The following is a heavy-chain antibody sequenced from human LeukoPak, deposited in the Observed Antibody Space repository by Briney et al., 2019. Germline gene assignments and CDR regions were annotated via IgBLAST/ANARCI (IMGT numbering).Heavy chain of an antibody. CDR3: ASAGNGILTGYFQNWYFDL. Sequence: SETLSLTCTVSGGSISSGGYYWSWIRQHPGKGLEWIGYIYYSGTTYYNPSLKSRVTISVDTSKNQFSLRLSSVTAADTAVYYCASAGNGILTGYFQNWYFDLWGRGTLVTVSS. J-gene: IGHJ2*01. CDR2: IYYSGTT. CDR1: GGSISSGGYY. D-gene: IGHD3-9*01. V-gene: IGHV4-30-4*08.